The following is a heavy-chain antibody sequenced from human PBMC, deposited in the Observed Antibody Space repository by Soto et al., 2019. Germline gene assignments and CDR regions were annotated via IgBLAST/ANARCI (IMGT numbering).Heavy chain of an antibody. CDR3: ARGLSAGVDY. Sequence: GSVKVSCKASGCSFTSLYINWVRQTAVQGLEWMGWMEPSTGRTGYAQKFQGRVTMTRDTSINTAYMELTTLTSDDTAFYYCARGLSAGVDYWGQGTMVTVSS. J-gene: IGHJ4*02. V-gene: IGHV1-8*01. CDR2: MEPSTGRT. CDR1: GCSFTSLY. D-gene: IGHD1-26*01.